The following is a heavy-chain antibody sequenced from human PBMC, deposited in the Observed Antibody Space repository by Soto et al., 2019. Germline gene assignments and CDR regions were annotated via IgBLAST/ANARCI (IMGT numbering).Heavy chain of an antibody. Sequence: SETLSLTCTVSGGSISSYYWSWIRQPPGKGLEWIGYIYYSGSTNYNPSLKSRVTISVDTSKNQFSLKLSSVTAADTAVYYCARLVYFSSSGVRYYYYMDGWGKRTTDTVSS. V-gene: IGHV4-59*08. CDR1: GGSISSYY. CDR3: ARLVYFSSSGVRYYYYMDG. CDR2: IYYSGST. D-gene: IGHD6-6*01. J-gene: IGHJ6*03.